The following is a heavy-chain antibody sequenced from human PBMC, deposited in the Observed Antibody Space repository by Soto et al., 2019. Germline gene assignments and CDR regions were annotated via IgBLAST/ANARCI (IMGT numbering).Heavy chain of an antibody. CDR2: IRSKANSYAT. V-gene: IGHV3-73*02. D-gene: IGHD2-2*01. J-gene: IGHJ4*02. Sequence: EVQLVESGGGLVQPGGSLKLSCAASGFTFSGSAMHWVRQASGKGLEWVGRIRSKANSYATAYAASVKGRFTISRDDSKNTAHLQMNSLKTEDTAVYYCTRRRYCSSTSCYGGVYYFDYWGQGTLVTVSS. CDR3: TRRRYCSSTSCYGGVYYFDY. CDR1: GFTFSGSA.